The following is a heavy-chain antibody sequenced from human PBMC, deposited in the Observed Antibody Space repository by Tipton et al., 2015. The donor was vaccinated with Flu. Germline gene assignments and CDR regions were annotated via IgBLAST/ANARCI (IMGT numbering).Heavy chain of an antibody. CDR3: AKTEYDSCGYSWFDP. CDR2: ISYDGSNK. D-gene: IGHD3-22*01. J-gene: IGHJ5*02. V-gene: IGHV3-30*18. CDR1: GFTFSSYG. Sequence: QVQLVQSGGGVVQPGRSLRLSCAASGFTFSSYGMHWVRQAPGKGLEWVAVISYDGSNKYYADSVKGRFTISRDNSKNTLYLQMNSLRAEDTAVYSCAKTEYDSCGYSWFDPWGQGTLVTVSS.